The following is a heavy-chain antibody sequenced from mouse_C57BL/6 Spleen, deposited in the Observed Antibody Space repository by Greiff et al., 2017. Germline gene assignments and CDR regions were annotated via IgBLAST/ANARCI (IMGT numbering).Heavy chain of an antibody. Sequence: QVTLKVCGPGILQSSQTLSLTCSFSGFSLSTSGMGVSWIRQPSGKGLEWLVHIYWDDDKRYNPSLKSRHTISKDTSRNQVFLKITRVDSADTATYYCSRSGNGNSNYAMDYWGQGTSVTVSS. D-gene: IGHD2-1*01. CDR1: GFSLSTSGMG. J-gene: IGHJ4*01. CDR3: SRSGNGNSNYAMDY. V-gene: IGHV8-12*01. CDR2: IYWDDDK.